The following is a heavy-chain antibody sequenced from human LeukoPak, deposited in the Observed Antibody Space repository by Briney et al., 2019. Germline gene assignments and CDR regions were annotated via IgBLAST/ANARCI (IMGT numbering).Heavy chain of an antibody. D-gene: IGHD2-2*02. CDR3: AQWGPAAIRGWFDP. Sequence: GYIYYSGSTYYNPSLKSRVTISVDTSKNQFSLKLSSVTAADTAVYYCAQWGPAAIRGWFDPWGQGTLVTVSS. V-gene: IGHV4-30-4*01. J-gene: IGHJ5*02. CDR2: IYYSGST.